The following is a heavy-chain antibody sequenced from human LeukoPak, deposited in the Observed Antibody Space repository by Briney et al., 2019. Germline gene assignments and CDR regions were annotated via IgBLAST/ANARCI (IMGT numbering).Heavy chain of an antibody. Sequence: GGSLRLSCAASGFTFSSYWMHWVREVPGKGPVWVSRINGDGSSTSYADSVKGRFTISRDNSKNTLYLQMNSLRAEDTAVYYCARYVLLWFGEDNYFDYWGQGILVTVSS. CDR1: GFTFSSYW. J-gene: IGHJ4*02. D-gene: IGHD3-10*01. V-gene: IGHV3-74*01. CDR3: ARYVLLWFGEDNYFDY. CDR2: INGDGSST.